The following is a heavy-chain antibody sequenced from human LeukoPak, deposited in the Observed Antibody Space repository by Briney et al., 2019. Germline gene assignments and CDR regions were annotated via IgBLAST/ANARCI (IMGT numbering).Heavy chain of an antibody. D-gene: IGHD1-26*01. CDR3: TTVHSGSYYGERTVFDY. CDR2: IKSKTDGGTT. V-gene: IGHV3-15*01. CDR1: GFTFSNAW. J-gene: IGHJ4*02. Sequence: GGSLRPSCAASGFTFSNAWMSWVRQAPGKGLEWVGRIKSKTDGGTTDYAAPVKGRFTISRDDSKDTLYLQMNSLKTEDTAVYYCTTVHSGSYYGERTVFDYWGQGTLVTVSS.